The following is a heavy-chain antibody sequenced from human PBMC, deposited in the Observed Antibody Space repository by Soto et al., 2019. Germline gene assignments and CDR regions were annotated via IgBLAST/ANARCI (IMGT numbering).Heavy chain of an antibody. CDR2: IKSKNEGGTT. D-gene: IGHD5-12*01. CDR3: AADLPGHGGGYEFDY. J-gene: IGHJ4*01. CDR1: GFTFFTVW. Sequence: EGSLRQSCAASGFTFFTVWMNWLRQAQEKGEMWRGRIKSKNEGGTTDYAAPVKGRFTISRDDSKNTVYLQMNSLRTEDTALYYCAADLPGHGGGYEFDYWGQGT. V-gene: IGHV3-15*07.